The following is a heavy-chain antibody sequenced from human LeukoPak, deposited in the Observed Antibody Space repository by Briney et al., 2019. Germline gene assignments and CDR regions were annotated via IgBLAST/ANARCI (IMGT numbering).Heavy chain of an antibody. Sequence: VASVKVSCKASGYTFTSYGISWVRQAPGQGLEWMGWISAYNGNTNYAQKLQGRVTMTTDASTSTAYMELRSLRSDDTAVYYCAREEQQLNAFDIWGQGTMVTVSS. CDR2: ISAYNGNT. CDR3: AREEQQLNAFDI. V-gene: IGHV1-18*01. J-gene: IGHJ3*02. CDR1: GYTFTSYG. D-gene: IGHD6-13*01.